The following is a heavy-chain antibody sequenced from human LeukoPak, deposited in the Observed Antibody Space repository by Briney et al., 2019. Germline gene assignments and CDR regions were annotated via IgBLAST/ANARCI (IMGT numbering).Heavy chain of an antibody. CDR1: GGSISSGSYY. J-gene: IGHJ4*02. Sequence: PSETLPLTCTVSGGSISSGSYYWSWIRQPAGKGLEWIGRIYTSGSTNYNPSLKSRVTISVDTSKNQFSLKLSSVTAADTAVYYCARGSLGYCSSTSCYSSDYWGQGTLVTVSS. CDR3: ARGSLGYCSSTSCYSSDY. D-gene: IGHD2-2*02. CDR2: IYTSGST. V-gene: IGHV4-61*02.